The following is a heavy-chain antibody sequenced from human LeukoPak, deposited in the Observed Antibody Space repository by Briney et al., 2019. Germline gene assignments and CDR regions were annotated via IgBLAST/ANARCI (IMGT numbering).Heavy chain of an antibody. D-gene: IGHD4-17*01. CDR1: GGSFSGYY. Sequence: PSETLSLTCAVYGGSFSGYYWSWIRQPPGKGLEWIGEINHSGGTNYNPSLKSRVTISLDTSKNHFSLNLTSVTAADTAVYYCASDDYGDLVNAFDIWGQGTMVSVSS. J-gene: IGHJ3*02. CDR3: ASDDYGDLVNAFDI. CDR2: INHSGGT. V-gene: IGHV4-34*01.